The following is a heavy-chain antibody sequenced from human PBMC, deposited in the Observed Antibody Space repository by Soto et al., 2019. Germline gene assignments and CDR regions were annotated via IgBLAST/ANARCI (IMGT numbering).Heavy chain of an antibody. V-gene: IGHV5-51*01. Sequence: GESLKISCKDSGFSFASSWIGWVRQMPGKGLEWMGVIYPGDSDTRYSPSFQGQVTISADKSISTAYLQWSSLKASGTAMYYCARGDYRVLEFWGQGTLVTVSS. CDR3: ARGDYRVLEF. CDR1: GFSFASSW. J-gene: IGHJ4*02. D-gene: IGHD4-4*01. CDR2: IYPGDSDT.